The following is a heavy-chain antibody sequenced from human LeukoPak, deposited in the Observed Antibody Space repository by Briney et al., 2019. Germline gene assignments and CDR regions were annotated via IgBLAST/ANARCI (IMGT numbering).Heavy chain of an antibody. Sequence: PGGSLRLSCAASGFNVSNNYMNWVRQAPGKGLEWVSVIFSSGPTYYADSVKGRFTISRDTSKNALYLQMSSLRAEDTAVYYCAISGLGFGEFRGLDYWGQGTLVTVSS. V-gene: IGHV3-53*01. CDR1: GFNVSNNY. CDR2: IFSSGPT. D-gene: IGHD3-10*01. J-gene: IGHJ4*02. CDR3: AISGLGFGEFRGLDY.